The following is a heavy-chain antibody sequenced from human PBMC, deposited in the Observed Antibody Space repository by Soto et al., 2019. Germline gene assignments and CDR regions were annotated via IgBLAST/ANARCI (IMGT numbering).Heavy chain of an antibody. D-gene: IGHD2-8*02. CDR3: ARGDYGTGGYPFPYFDY. CDR1: GYSFTGYY. J-gene: IGHJ4*02. Sequence: HEHLVQSGAEVKRPGASLKVSCKASGYSFTGYYIHWVRQAPGQGLEWMGWINPDSGATNYAQNFRARVTLPSDTSISTASMDLTSLTSDDTAVYYCARGDYGTGGYPFPYFDYWGQGTLVIVSS. V-gene: IGHV1-2*02. CDR2: INPDSGAT.